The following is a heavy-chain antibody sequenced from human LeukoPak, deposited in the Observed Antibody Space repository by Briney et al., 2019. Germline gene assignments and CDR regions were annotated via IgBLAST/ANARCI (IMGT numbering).Heavy chain of an antibody. CDR1: GFTFSSYA. CDR2: ISYDGSNK. CDR3: ARYSSSST. V-gene: IGHV3-30-3*01. Sequence: PGRSLRLSCEASGFTFSSYAMHWVRQAPGKGLEWVAVISYDGSNKYYADSVKGRFTISRDNSKNTLYLQMNSLRAEDTAVYYCARYSSSSTWGQGTLVTVSS. D-gene: IGHD6-6*01. J-gene: IGHJ4*02.